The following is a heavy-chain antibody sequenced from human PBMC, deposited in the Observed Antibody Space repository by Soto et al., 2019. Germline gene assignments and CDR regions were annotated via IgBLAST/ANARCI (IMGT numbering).Heavy chain of an antibody. Sequence: QVPLVQSGAEVKKPGSSVKVSCKASGGTFSAYSISWVRQAPGQGLEWMGGSIPIFGTANYAQKFQGRVTITADESTSTTYMELRSLRSEDTAVYYCATGGQHRKVSNYYGMDVWGQGTTVTVSS. D-gene: IGHD6-13*01. CDR1: GGTFSAYS. V-gene: IGHV1-69*01. CDR3: ATGGQHRKVSNYYGMDV. CDR2: SIPIFGTA. J-gene: IGHJ6*02.